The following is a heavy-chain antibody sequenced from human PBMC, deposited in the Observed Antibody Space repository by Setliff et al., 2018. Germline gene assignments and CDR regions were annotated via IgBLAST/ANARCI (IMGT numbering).Heavy chain of an antibody. CDR1: GGTFSSYA. J-gene: IGHJ4*02. Sequence: SVKVSCKASGGTFSSYAISWVRQAPGQGLEWMGGIIPILGIANYAQKFQGRVTITADESTSTAYMELSSLRSDDTAVYYCARDLVGATDYWGQGTLVTVSS. V-gene: IGHV1-69*10. D-gene: IGHD1-26*01. CDR3: ARDLVGATDY. CDR2: IIPILGIA.